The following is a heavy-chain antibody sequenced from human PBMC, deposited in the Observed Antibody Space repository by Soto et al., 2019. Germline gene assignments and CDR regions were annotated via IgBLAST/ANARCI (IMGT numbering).Heavy chain of an antibody. CDR3: ARDPLNYDILTGYYTDDAFDI. V-gene: IGHV1-3*01. D-gene: IGHD3-9*01. CDR1: GYTFTSYA. J-gene: IGHJ3*02. CDR2: INAGNGNT. Sequence: ASVKVSCKASGYTFTSYAMHWGRQAPGQRLEWMGWINAGNGNTKYSQKFQGRVTITRHTSASTAYMELSSLRSEDTAVYYCARDPLNYDILTGYYTDDAFDIWGQGTMVTVSS.